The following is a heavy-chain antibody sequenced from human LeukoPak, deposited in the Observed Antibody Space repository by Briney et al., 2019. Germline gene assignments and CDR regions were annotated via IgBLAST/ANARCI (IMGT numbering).Heavy chain of an antibody. J-gene: IGHJ3*02. Sequence: PGGSLRLSCAASGFTVSSNYTSWVRQAPGKGLEWASVIYSGGSTYYADSVKGRFTISRDNSKNTLYLQMNSLRAEDTAVYYCAREISRTGAFDIWGQGTMVTVSS. D-gene: IGHD3-3*02. CDR2: IYSGGST. V-gene: IGHV3-53*05. CDR1: GFTVSSNY. CDR3: AREISRTGAFDI.